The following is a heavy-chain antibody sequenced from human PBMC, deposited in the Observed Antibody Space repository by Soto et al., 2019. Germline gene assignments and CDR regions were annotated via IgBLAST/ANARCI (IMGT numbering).Heavy chain of an antibody. Sequence: GSLRLSCAASGFTFSSYSMNWVRQAPGKGLEWVSSISSSSSYIYYADSVKGRFTISRDNAKNSLYLQMNSLRAEDTAVYYCARDWSQWLVHEVDYGMDVWGQGTTVTVSS. CDR1: GFTFSSYS. J-gene: IGHJ6*02. CDR3: ARDWSQWLVHEVDYGMDV. V-gene: IGHV3-21*01. D-gene: IGHD6-19*01. CDR2: ISSSSSYI.